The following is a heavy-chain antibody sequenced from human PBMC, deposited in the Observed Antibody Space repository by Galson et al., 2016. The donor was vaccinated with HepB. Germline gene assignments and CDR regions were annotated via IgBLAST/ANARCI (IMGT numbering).Heavy chain of an antibody. CDR3: MSRSINYGFWSGSHAPDY. CDR2: IYSSGRT. J-gene: IGHJ4*02. V-gene: IGHV4-39*01. D-gene: IGHD3-3*01. Sequence: ETLSLTCSVSGGSISSNAHYWGWIRQPPGKGLEWIATIYSSGRTYYNPSLKSRVTISVDTSKNQFSLQLRSLTAADTAVFYCMSRSINYGFWSGSHAPDYWGQGTLVTVSS. CDR1: GGSISSNAHY.